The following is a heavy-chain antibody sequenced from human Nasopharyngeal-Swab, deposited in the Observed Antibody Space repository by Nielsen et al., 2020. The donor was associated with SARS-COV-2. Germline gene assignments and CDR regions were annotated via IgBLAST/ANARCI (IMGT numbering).Heavy chain of an antibody. J-gene: IGHJ6*03. CDR3: ASGGGIGCSGGSCYSSLWYYYYMDV. D-gene: IGHD2-15*01. V-gene: IGHV3-69-1*01. CDR2: ISSSSYI. Sequence: VRQMPGKGLEWVSSISSSSYIYYADSVKGRFTISRDNAKNSLYLQMNSLRAEDTAVYYCASGGGIGCSGGSCYSSLWYYYYMDVWGKGTTVTVSS.